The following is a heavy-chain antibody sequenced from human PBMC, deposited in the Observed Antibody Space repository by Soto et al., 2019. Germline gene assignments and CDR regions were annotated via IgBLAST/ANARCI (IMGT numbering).Heavy chain of an antibody. J-gene: IGHJ4*02. CDR1: GGTFSSYA. Sequence: ASVKVSCKASGGTFSSYAISWVRQAPGQGLEWMGGIIPIFGTANYAQKFQGRVTITADESTSTAYMELSSLRSEDTAVYYCARGSAGSYYDSSGYSRFDYWGQGTLVTVSS. V-gene: IGHV1-69*13. CDR2: IIPIFGTA. CDR3: ARGSAGSYYDSSGYSRFDY. D-gene: IGHD3-22*01.